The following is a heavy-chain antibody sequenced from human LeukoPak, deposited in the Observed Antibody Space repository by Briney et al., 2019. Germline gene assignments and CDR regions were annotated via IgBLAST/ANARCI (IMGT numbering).Heavy chain of an antibody. D-gene: IGHD2-15*01. V-gene: IGHV4-30-4*01. CDR1: GGSISSGDYY. CDR2: IYYSGST. CDR3: ARDGYCSGGSCYYYYGMDV. J-gene: IGHJ6*02. Sequence: SETLSLTCTVSGGSISSGDYYWSWIRQPPGKGLEWIGYIYYSGSTYYNPSLKSRVTISVDTSKDQFSLKLSSVTAADTAVYYCARDGYCSGGSCYYYYGMDVWGQGTTVTVSS.